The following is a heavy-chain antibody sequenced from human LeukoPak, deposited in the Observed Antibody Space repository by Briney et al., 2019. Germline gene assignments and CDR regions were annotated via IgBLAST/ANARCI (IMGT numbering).Heavy chain of an antibody. J-gene: IGHJ6*03. Sequence: SETLSLTCTVSGGSISSSSYYWGWIRQPPGKGLEWVGSIYYSGSTYYNPSLRSRVTISIDTSKNQFSLRLSSVTAADTAVYYCARPALGSRGADPHYYYMDVWGKGTTVTISS. V-gene: IGHV4-39*07. CDR1: GGSISSSSYY. D-gene: IGHD3-10*01. CDR2: IYYSGST. CDR3: ARPALGSRGADPHYYYMDV.